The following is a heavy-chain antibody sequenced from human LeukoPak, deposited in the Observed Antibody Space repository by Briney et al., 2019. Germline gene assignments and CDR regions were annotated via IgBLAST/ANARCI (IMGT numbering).Heavy chain of an antibody. J-gene: IGHJ4*02. D-gene: IGHD6-25*01. Sequence: GGSLRLSCAASGFTFSDYYMTWIRQAPGKGLEWLSYISPSSSSTIYADPVKGRFTISRDNAKNSLYLQMDSLRAEDTAVYYCARERRLSDWGEGTLVTVSS. CDR3: ARERRLSD. V-gene: IGHV3-11*06. CDR2: ISPSSSST. CDR1: GFTFSDYY.